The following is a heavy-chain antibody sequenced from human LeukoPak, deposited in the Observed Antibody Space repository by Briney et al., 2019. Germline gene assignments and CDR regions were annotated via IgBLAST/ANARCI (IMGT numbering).Heavy chain of an antibody. Sequence: GGSLRLSCAASGFTFSSYWMSWVRQAPGKGLEWVAVIWYDGSDKYYTDSVKGRFTISRDNSQNTLYLQMNSLRADDTAVYYCATRHFPIRSYFDYWGQGTLVTVSS. J-gene: IGHJ4*02. D-gene: IGHD3-9*01. CDR3: ATRHFPIRSYFDY. CDR2: IWYDGSDK. CDR1: GFTFSSYW. V-gene: IGHV3-33*08.